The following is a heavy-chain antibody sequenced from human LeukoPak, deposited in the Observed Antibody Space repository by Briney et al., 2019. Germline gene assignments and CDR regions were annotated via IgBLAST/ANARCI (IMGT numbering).Heavy chain of an antibody. D-gene: IGHD3/OR15-3a*01. CDR3: AGAGTGYYYYYMDV. V-gene: IGHV1-18*01. CDR1: GYTFTSYG. Sequence: ASVMVSCTTSGYTFTSYGISWVRQAPGQGLEWMGWISAYNGNTNYAQKVQGRVTMTTDTSTSTAYMELSSLRSEDTAVYYCAGAGTGYYYYYMDVWGKGTTVTISS. CDR2: ISAYNGNT. J-gene: IGHJ6*03.